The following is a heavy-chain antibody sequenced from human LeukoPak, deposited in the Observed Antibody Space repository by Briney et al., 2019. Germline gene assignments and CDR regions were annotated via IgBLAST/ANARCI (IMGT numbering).Heavy chain of an antibody. CDR3: ARDPGALGYCSGGSCYADEDYSYYYYMDV. Sequence: GRSLRLSCAASGFIFSSYWMSWVRQAPGKGLEWVANIKQDGSEKYYADSVKGRFTISRDNAKNSLYLQMNSLRAEDTAVYYCARDPGALGYCSGGSCYADEDYSYYYYMDVWGKGTTVTVSS. CDR1: GFIFSSYW. CDR2: IKQDGSEK. D-gene: IGHD2-15*01. V-gene: IGHV3-7*01. J-gene: IGHJ6*03.